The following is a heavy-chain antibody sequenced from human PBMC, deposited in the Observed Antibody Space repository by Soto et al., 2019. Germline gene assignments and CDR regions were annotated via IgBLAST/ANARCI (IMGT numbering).Heavy chain of an antibody. CDR2: IWYDGSNK. V-gene: IGHV3-33*01. D-gene: IGHD4-17*01. Sequence: GGSLRLSCAASGFTFSSYGMHWVRQAPGKGLEWVAVIWYDGSNKYYADSVKGRFTISRDNSKNTLYLQINSLRAEDTAVYYCARDSTVVTPDTPLYYWGQGTLVTVSS. CDR1: GFTFSSYG. J-gene: IGHJ4*02. CDR3: ARDSTVVTPDTPLYY.